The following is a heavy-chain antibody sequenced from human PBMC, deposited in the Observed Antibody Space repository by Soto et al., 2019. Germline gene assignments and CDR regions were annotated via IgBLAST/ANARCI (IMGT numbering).Heavy chain of an antibody. J-gene: IGHJ4*02. D-gene: IGHD2-21*01. V-gene: IGHV1-69*02. CDR2: TIPILSMA. CDR3: ATNYGAGSAHFDS. Sequence: QMVQVEAEAKKPGSSVKVSFTASADTYSSSTLSWVRQAPAQGLEWMGRTIPILSMADYAQKFQGRVSITADKSTSTVYMELSRLRSEDTAVYYCATNYGAGSAHFDSWGQGTLVTVSS. CDR1: ADTYSSST.